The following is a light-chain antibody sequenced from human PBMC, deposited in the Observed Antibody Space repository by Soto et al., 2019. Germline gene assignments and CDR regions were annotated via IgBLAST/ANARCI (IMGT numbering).Light chain of an antibody. V-gene: IGKV3-11*01. J-gene: IGKJ3*01. Sequence: EIVLTQSPATLYLSPGERATLSCRASQSVSSYLAWYQQKPGQAPRLLIYDASNRATGIPARFSGSGSGTDFTLTISSLEPEDFAVYYCQQRSNWPWTFGPGTKVDIK. CDR3: QQRSNWPWT. CDR2: DAS. CDR1: QSVSSY.